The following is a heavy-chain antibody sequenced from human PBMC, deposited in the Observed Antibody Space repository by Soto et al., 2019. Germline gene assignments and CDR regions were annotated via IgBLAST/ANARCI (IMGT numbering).Heavy chain of an antibody. D-gene: IGHD3-16*01. CDR2: IYYIGTT. Sequence: QVQLQESGPGLVKPSETLSLTCSVSDGSVNTGNYYWSWIRQPPGKGLEWIGHIYYIGTTNYNPSLKSRVTIPVDTSKNQFSLKVTSVTAADTAVYFCAREEKQLSRYGGDFDYWGQGILVTVSS. V-gene: IGHV4-61*01. CDR1: DGSVNTGNYY. J-gene: IGHJ4*02. CDR3: AREEKQLSRYGGDFDY.